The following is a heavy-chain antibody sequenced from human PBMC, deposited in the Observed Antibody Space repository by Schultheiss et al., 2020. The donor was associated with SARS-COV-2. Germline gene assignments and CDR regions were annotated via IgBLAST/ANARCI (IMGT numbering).Heavy chain of an antibody. Sequence: GESLKISCAASGFTFSSYAMSWVRQAPGKGLEWVSAISGSGGSTYYADSVKGRFTISRDNAKNTLYLQMTSLRVEDTAVYYCARGHYSYYGVDVWGQGTTVTVSS. J-gene: IGHJ6*02. CDR2: ISGSGGST. V-gene: IGHV3-23*01. CDR1: GFTFSSYA. CDR3: ARGHYSYYGVDV.